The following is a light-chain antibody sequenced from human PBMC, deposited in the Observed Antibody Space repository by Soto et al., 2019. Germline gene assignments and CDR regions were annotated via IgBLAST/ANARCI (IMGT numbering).Light chain of an antibody. CDR2: DTS. J-gene: IGKJ3*01. CDR1: QDISHY. CDR3: QQYENLPFT. V-gene: IGKV1-33*01. Sequence: GDRVTITCQASQDISHYLNWYQQKPGKAPKVLIHDTSNLEAGVPSTFSGSGSGTVFTFTISSLQPEDVGTYYWQQYENLPFTFGPGTRVDIK.